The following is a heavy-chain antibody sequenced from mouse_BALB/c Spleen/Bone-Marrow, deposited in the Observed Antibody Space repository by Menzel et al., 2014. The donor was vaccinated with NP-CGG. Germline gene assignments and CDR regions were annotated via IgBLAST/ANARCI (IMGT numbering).Heavy chain of an antibody. CDR2: INPSNDTP. Sequence: QVQLQQSGAELVKPGASVKLSCRVSGYTFTNYSVYWVKQRPGQGLEWIGEINPSNDTPNFSEKFKSKATLTVDKSSSTAYMQLSSLTSEDSAVYYCTRSGYYGYGWYFDVWGAGTTVTVSS. D-gene: IGHD1-2*01. V-gene: IGHV1S81*02. CDR1: GYTFTNYS. J-gene: IGHJ1*01. CDR3: TRSGYYGYGWYFDV.